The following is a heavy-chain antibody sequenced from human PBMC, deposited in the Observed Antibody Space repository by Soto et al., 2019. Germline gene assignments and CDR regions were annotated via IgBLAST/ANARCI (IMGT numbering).Heavy chain of an antibody. Sequence: QVQLQESGPGLVKPSETLSLTCTVSGGSISTYYWSWIRQPAGKGLEWIGRIYTGGSTNYNPSLKNRVTMSIDTSKTQFSLRLSSVTAADTAVYFCARVSGNYYGSGSYSLDYWGQGTLVTVSS. CDR3: ARVSGNYYGSGSYSLDY. V-gene: IGHV4-4*07. D-gene: IGHD3-10*01. J-gene: IGHJ4*02. CDR1: GGSISTYY. CDR2: IYTGGST.